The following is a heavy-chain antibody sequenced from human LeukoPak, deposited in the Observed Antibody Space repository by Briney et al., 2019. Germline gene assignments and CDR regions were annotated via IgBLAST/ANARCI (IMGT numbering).Heavy chain of an antibody. CDR1: GYTFTVFY. CDR3: ARDGHYGSGHVDY. J-gene: IGHJ4*02. CDR2: INPNSGGT. Sequence: GASVKVSCKASGYTFTVFYMQWVRQAPGQGLEWMGWINPNSGGTYSAQKFQGRVTMTRDTSTSTAYMELRSLRSDDRAVYYCARDGHYGSGHVDYWGQRTLVTVSS. D-gene: IGHD3-10*01. V-gene: IGHV1-2*02.